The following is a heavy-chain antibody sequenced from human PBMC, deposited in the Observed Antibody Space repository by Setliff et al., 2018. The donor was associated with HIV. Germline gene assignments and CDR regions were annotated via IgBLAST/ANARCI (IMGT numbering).Heavy chain of an antibody. V-gene: IGHV4-34*01. CDR2: ISHSGRT. CDR1: GGSLSDSY. D-gene: IGHD2-2*01. J-gene: IGHJ2*01. CDR3: ARDQRLQGVQPPYWYFDL. Sequence: SETLSLTCAVYGGSLSDSYYNWFRQPPGKGLEWIGEISHSGRTSYNSSLKSRVTMSVDASKNHISLTLTSLTAADTAVYYCARDQRLQGVQPPYWYFDLWGRGTLVTVSS.